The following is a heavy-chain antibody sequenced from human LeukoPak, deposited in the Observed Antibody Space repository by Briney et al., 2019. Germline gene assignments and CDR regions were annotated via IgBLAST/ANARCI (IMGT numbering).Heavy chain of an antibody. V-gene: IGHV3-7*01. CDR2: IKQDGSER. Sequence: PGGSLRLSCAASGFTFSSYGMHWVRQAPGKGLEWVANIKQDGSERFYVDSVKGRFTISRDNAKNLLYLQMNSLRAEDTAVYHCARDNSYDVLSTFDYWGQGSLVTVSS. J-gene: IGHJ4*02. D-gene: IGHD2/OR15-2a*01. CDR3: ARDNSYDVLSTFDY. CDR1: GFTFSSYG.